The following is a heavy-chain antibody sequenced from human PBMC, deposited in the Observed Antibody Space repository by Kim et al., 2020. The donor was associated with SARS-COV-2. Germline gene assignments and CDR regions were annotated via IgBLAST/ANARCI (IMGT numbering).Heavy chain of an antibody. D-gene: IGHD6-19*01. Sequence: ASVKVSCKASGYTFTSYAMHWVRQAPGQRLEWMGWINAGNGNTKYSQKFQGRVTITRDTSASTAYMELSSLRSEDTAVYYCASWSQWLPNSYPYYYYGMDVWGQGTTVTVSS. J-gene: IGHJ6*02. V-gene: IGHV1-3*01. CDR3: ASWSQWLPNSYPYYYYGMDV. CDR1: GYTFTSYA. CDR2: INAGNGNT.